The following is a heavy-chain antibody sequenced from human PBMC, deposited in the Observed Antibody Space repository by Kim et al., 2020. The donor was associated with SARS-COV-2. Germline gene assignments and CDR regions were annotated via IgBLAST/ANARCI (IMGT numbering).Heavy chain of an antibody. V-gene: IGHV3-9*01. Sequence: GGSLRLSCVASGFTFDDYAMHWVRQAPGKGLEWVSGISWNSGSIGYADSVKGRFTISRDNAKNSLYLQMNSLRAEDTALYYCAKSYDILTGEYYFDYWGQGTLVTHPS. CDR3: AKSYDILTGEYYFDY. J-gene: IGHJ4*02. CDR2: ISWNSGSI. CDR1: GFTFDDYA. D-gene: IGHD3-9*01.